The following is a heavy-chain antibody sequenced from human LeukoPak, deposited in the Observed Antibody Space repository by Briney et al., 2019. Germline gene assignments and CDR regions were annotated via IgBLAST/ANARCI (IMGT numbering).Heavy chain of an antibody. V-gene: IGHV4-61*05. CDR2: IYYSGST. Sequence: SQTLSLTCTVSGGSISSSSYYWGWIRQPPGTGLEWIGYIYYSGSTNYNPSLKSRVTISVDTSKNQFSLKLSSVTAADTAVYYCARTLTTVTTFGAFDIWGQGTMVTVSS. D-gene: IGHD4-17*01. CDR3: ARTLTTVTTFGAFDI. CDR1: GGSISSSSYY. J-gene: IGHJ3*02.